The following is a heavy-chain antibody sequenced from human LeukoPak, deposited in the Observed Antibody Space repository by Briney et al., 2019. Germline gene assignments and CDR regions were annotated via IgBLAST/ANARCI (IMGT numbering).Heavy chain of an antibody. CDR3: AKGGTADLAYIDY. CDR1: GFTFSSYA. Sequence: EGSLRLSCAASGFTFSSYAMSWVRQAPGKGLDWVSIVTGTGSSTNYADSVRGRFTISRDNSKNTLYLQMNSLRAEDTATYYCAKGGTADLAYIDYWGQRAPVTVSS. CDR2: VTGTGSST. D-gene: IGHD1/OR15-1a*01. J-gene: IGHJ4*02. V-gene: IGHV3-23*01.